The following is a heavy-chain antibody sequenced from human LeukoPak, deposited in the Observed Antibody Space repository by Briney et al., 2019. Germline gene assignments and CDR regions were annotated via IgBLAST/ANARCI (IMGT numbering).Heavy chain of an antibody. CDR1: GFTFSHYG. J-gene: IGHJ4*02. Sequence: PGGSQRLSCAASGFTFSHYGFHWVRQASGKGLEWVAVIWSDGSNKYYGNSVKGRFIIYRDDSQKTVYLQMNSLRAEDTAVYYCARDAQRGFDYSNSLKFWGQGALVTVSS. V-gene: IGHV3-33*01. D-gene: IGHD4-11*01. CDR3: ARDAQRGFDYSNSLKF. CDR2: IWSDGSNK.